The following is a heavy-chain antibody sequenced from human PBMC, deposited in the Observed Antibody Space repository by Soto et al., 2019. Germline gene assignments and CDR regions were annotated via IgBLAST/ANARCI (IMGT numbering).Heavy chain of an antibody. Sequence: QVQLQESGPGLVKPSQTLSLTCAVSGASISSTGYYWSWIRQHPGKGLEWIGYISYNGGTFYNPTLESRVLISTHTSRTQFSLTSKSMTAADTAVYYSAIVASDYFGNGAFDIWGQGTVVTVSS. D-gene: IGHD3-22*01. CDR1: GASISSTGYY. V-gene: IGHV4-31*11. J-gene: IGHJ3*02. CDR3: AIVASDYFGNGAFDI. CDR2: ISYNGGT.